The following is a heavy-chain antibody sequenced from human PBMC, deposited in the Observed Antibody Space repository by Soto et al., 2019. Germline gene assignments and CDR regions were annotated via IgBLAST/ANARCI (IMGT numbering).Heavy chain of an antibody. CDR2: TYYRSKWYN. V-gene: IGHV6-1*01. CDR3: AREVAIAAAGPYYYYYGMDV. Sequence: PSQTLSLTCAISGDSVSSNSAAWNWIRQSPSRGLEWLGRTYYRSKWYNDYAVSVKSRITINPDTSKNQFSLQLNSVTPEDTAVYYCAREVAIAAAGPYYYYYGMDVWGQGTTVTVSS. D-gene: IGHD6-13*01. J-gene: IGHJ6*02. CDR1: GDSVSSNSAA.